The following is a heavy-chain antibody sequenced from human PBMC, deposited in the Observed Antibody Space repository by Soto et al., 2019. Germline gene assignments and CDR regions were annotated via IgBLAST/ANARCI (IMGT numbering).Heavy chain of an antibody. Sequence: QPGWSLRLSCAASGFTVSDNYMNWVRQAPGKGLEWVSVIYSGGSTYYTDSVKGRFTISRDNSKNTLYLQMNSLRAEDTAVYYCARGYPTGGNGLDVWGQGTTGTVSS. CDR1: GFTVSDNY. V-gene: IGHV3-53*01. D-gene: IGHD2-15*01. CDR2: IYSGGST. J-gene: IGHJ6*02. CDR3: ARGYPTGGNGLDV.